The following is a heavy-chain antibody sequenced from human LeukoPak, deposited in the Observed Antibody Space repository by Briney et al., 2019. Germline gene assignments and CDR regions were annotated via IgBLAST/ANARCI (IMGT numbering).Heavy chain of an antibody. Sequence: SETLSLTCTVSGGSISSSSYYWGWIRQPPGKGLEWIGSIYYSGSTHYNPSLKSRVTISVDTSKNQFSLKLSSVTAADTAVYYCASQWYYFDYWGQGTLVTVSS. V-gene: IGHV4-39*01. CDR1: GGSISSSSYY. CDR3: ASQWYYFDY. CDR2: IYYSGST. J-gene: IGHJ4*02. D-gene: IGHD2-15*01.